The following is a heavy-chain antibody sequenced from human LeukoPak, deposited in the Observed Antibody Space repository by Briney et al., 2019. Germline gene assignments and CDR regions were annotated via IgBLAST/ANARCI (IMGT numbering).Heavy chain of an antibody. CDR3: ARVHYDILTGYYRFLWFDP. V-gene: IGHV1-69*06. D-gene: IGHD3-9*01. CDR1: GGTFSSYA. J-gene: IGHJ5*02. Sequence: ASVKVSCKASGGTFSSYAISWVRQAPGQGLEWMGGIIPIFGTANYAQKFQGRVTITADKSTSTAYMELSSLGSEDTAVYYCARVHYDILTGYYRFLWFDPWGQGTLVTVSS. CDR2: IIPIFGTA.